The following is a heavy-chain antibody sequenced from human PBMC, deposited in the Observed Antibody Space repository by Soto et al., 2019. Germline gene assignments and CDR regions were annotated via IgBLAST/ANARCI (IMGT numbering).Heavy chain of an antibody. CDR2: INSDGSST. Sequence: EVQLVESGGGLVQPGGSLRLSCAASGFTFSSYWMHWVRQAPGKGLVWVSRINSDGSSTSYADSVKGRFTISRDNAKNTLYLQMNSLRAEDTAVYYCSPRVVVAATRPNAFDIWGQGTMVTVSS. CDR3: SPRVVVAATRPNAFDI. CDR1: GFTFSSYW. D-gene: IGHD2-15*01. J-gene: IGHJ3*02. V-gene: IGHV3-74*01.